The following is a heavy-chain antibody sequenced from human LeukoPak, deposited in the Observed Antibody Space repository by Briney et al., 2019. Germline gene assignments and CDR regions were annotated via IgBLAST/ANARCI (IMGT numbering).Heavy chain of an antibody. CDR1: GFTFSSYG. Sequence: GGSLRLSCAASGFTFSSYGMHWVRQAPGQGLEWMGRIIPILGLTNYAQKFQDRVTISADKFTTTAYMELSSLESEDTAVYYCARGSRGDGYTSYWGQGTLVTVSS. D-gene: IGHD5-24*01. J-gene: IGHJ4*02. CDR2: IIPILGLT. CDR3: ARGSRGDGYTSY. V-gene: IGHV1-69*04.